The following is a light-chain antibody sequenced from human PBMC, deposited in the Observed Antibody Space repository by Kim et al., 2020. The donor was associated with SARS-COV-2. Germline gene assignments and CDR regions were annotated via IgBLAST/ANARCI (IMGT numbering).Light chain of an antibody. Sequence: DIQMTQSPSSLSASVGDRVTITCRASQNINTYLNWFQQKPGKAPRLLISDASNLRSGVPSRFSGSGSGTDFSLTISSLQRADFATYYCRKRNSTSCTFGQGTKVDIK. CDR1: QNINTY. J-gene: IGKJ1*01. V-gene: IGKV1-39*01. CDR2: DAS. CDR3: RKRNSTSCT.